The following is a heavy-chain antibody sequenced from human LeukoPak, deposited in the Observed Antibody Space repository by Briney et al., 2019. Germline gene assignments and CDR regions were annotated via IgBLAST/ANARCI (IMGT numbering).Heavy chain of an antibody. D-gene: IGHD3-10*01. V-gene: IGHV3-48*04. CDR3: ASPPLWFGELLFPEAFDI. Sequence: GGSLRLSCVASGFTFSDYSMNWVRQAPGRGLEWVSYISSSSNVIYYAESVKGRFTISRDNAKNSLLLQMNSLRAEDTAVYYCASPPLWFGELLFPEAFDIWGQGTMVTVFS. CDR2: ISSSSNVI. CDR1: GFTFSDYS. J-gene: IGHJ3*02.